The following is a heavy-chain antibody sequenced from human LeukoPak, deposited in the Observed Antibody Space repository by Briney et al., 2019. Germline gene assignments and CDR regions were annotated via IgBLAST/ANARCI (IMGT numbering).Heavy chain of an antibody. V-gene: IGHV3-30*04. Sequence: GGSLRLSCAASGFTFSDYTMHWVRQAPAKGLEGVAVISYDGGQKYHADSVKGRFTISRDNSKNTLSLQMNSLRAEDTAVFYCARANSSSWHYFDYWGQGTLVTVSS. D-gene: IGHD6-13*01. CDR2: ISYDGGQK. CDR1: GFTFSDYT. CDR3: ARANSSSWHYFDY. J-gene: IGHJ4*02.